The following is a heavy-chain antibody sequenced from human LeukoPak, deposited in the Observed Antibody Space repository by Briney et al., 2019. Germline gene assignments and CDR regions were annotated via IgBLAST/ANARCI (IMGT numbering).Heavy chain of an antibody. Sequence: ASVKVSCKASGGTFSSYAISWVRQAPGQGLEWMGGIIPIFGTANYAQKFQGRVTTTADESTSTAYMELSSLRSEDTAVYYCARDAGYSSSWYAFDIWGQGTMVTVSS. CDR1: GGTFSSYA. V-gene: IGHV1-69*01. D-gene: IGHD6-13*01. J-gene: IGHJ3*02. CDR3: ARDAGYSSSWYAFDI. CDR2: IIPIFGTA.